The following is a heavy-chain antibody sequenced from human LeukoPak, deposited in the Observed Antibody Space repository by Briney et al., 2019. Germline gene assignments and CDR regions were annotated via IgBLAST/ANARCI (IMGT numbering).Heavy chain of an antibody. V-gene: IGHV5-51*01. CDR3: ARRYSDSSGAAWFCDL. Sequence: GESLKIFCKGSGYSFITYWIGWVRQMPGKGLEWMGIIYPGDSDTRYSPSFQGQVTISADKSISTAYLQWSSLKASDTAMYYCARRYSDSSGAAWFCDLWGRGTLVTVSS. J-gene: IGHJ2*01. CDR1: GYSFITYW. CDR2: IYPGDSDT. D-gene: IGHD3-22*01.